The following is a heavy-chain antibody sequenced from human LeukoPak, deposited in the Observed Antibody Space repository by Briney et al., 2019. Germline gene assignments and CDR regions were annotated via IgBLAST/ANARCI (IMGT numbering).Heavy chain of an antibody. Sequence: RSSETLSLTCTVSGGSISSGGYYWSWIRQPPGKGLEWIGEINHSGSTNYNPSLKSRVTISVDTSKNQFSLKLSSVTAADTAVYYCARVKVGWLRDYYYYGMDVWGQGTTVTVSS. CDR3: ARVKVGWLRDYYYYGMDV. CDR1: GGSISSGGYY. D-gene: IGHD6-19*01. CDR2: INHSGST. J-gene: IGHJ6*02. V-gene: IGHV4-39*07.